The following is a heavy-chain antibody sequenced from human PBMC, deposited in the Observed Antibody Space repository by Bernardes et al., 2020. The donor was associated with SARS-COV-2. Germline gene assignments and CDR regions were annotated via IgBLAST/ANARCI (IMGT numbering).Heavy chain of an antibody. CDR1: GFTFSSYG. Sequence: GGSLILSCAASGFTFSSYGMHWVRQAPGQGLEWVAVIWYDGSNKYYADSVKGRFTISRDNSKNTLYLQMNSLRAEDTAVYYCARVLSYYGMDVWGQGTTVTVSS. CDR2: IWYDGSNK. V-gene: IGHV3-33*01. CDR3: ARVLSYYGMDV. J-gene: IGHJ6*02.